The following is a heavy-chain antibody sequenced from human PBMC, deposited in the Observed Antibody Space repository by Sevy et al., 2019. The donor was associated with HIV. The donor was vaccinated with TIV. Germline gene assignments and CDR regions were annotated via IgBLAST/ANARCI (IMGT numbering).Heavy chain of an antibody. D-gene: IGHD1-1*01. V-gene: IGHV3-7*03. CDR3: SRGYDYFDY. CDR1: GFTFSSYW. J-gene: IGHJ4*02. Sequence: GGYLRLSCAASGFTFSSYWMSWLRQAPGKGLEWVANIKQDGSEKYYVDTVKGRFTISRDNAKNSLYLQMNSLRAEDTAVYYCSRGYDYFDYWGQGTLVTVSS. CDR2: IKQDGSEK.